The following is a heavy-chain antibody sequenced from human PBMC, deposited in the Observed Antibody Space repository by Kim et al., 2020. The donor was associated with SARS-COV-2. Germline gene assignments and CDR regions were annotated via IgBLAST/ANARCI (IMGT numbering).Heavy chain of an antibody. D-gene: IGHD3-9*01. J-gene: IGHJ4*02. CDR2: IYYRGNI. V-gene: IGHV4-31*03. Sequence: SETLSLTCTVSGGSISTDGYYWSWIRQHPGKGLEWIGYIYYRGNIYYNPSLKSRVTISIDTSKNQFSLKLSSVTAADTALYYCARVSEYDILTGFDCWGQGTLVTVSS. CDR3: ARVSEYDILTGFDC. CDR1: GGSISTDGYY.